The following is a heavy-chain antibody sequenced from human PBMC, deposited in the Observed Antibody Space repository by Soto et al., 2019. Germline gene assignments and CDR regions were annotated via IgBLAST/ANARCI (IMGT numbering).Heavy chain of an antibody. V-gene: IGHV3-43*01. CDR1: GFTFDDYT. J-gene: IGHJ4*02. D-gene: IGHD3-10*01. CDR3: AKGGRSGTYYYGSGSYYLGDFDY. Sequence: GGSLRLSCAASGFTFDDYTMHWVRQAPGKGLEWVSLISWDGGSTYYADSVKGRFTISRDNSKNSLYLQMNSMRTEDTALYYCAKGGRSGTYYYGSGSYYLGDFDYWGQGTLVTVSS. CDR2: ISWDGGST.